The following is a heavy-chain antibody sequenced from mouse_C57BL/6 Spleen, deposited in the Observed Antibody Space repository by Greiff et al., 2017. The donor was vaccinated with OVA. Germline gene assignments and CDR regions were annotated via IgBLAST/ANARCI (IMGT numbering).Heavy chain of an antibody. J-gene: IGHJ4*01. CDR3: ARLPYYGSSYDAMDY. D-gene: IGHD1-1*01. CDR1: GYAFSSSW. Sequence: VQLVESGPELVKPGASVKISCKASGYAFSSSWMNWVKQRPGKGLEWIGRIYPGDGDTNYNGKFKGKATLTADKSSSTAYMQLSSLTSEDSAVYFCARLPYYGSSYDAMDYWGQGTSVTVSS. V-gene: IGHV1-82*01. CDR2: IYPGDGDT.